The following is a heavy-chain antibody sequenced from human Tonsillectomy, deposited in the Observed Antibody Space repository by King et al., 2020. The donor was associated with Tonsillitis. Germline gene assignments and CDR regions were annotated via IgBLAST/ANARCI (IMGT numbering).Heavy chain of an antibody. V-gene: IGHV4-59*01. CDR3: VREMATPWGGFDY. D-gene: IGHD5-24*01. CDR2: ISYTGST. CDR1: GGSISRYY. J-gene: IGHJ4*02. Sequence: QLQESGPGLVKPSETLSLTCTVSGGSISRYYWSWLRQPPGKGLQWIGYISYTGSTNYNPSLKSRLTFSVDMSKNQFSLKLSSVTAADTAVYYCVREMATPWGGFDYWGQGTLVPVSS.